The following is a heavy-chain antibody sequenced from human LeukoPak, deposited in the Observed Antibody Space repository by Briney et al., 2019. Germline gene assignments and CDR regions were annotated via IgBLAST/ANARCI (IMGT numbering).Heavy chain of an antibody. CDR1: GFTFSSYG. D-gene: IGHD3-16*01. V-gene: IGHV3-30*19. CDR3: ARVRIMKHNG. Sequence: GRSLRLSCAASGFTFSSYGMHWVRQAPGKGLEWVAVISYDGSNKYYADSVKGRFTISRDNSKNTLYLQMNSLRAEDTAVYYCARVRIMKHNGWGQGTLVTVSS. CDR2: ISYDGSNK. J-gene: IGHJ4*02.